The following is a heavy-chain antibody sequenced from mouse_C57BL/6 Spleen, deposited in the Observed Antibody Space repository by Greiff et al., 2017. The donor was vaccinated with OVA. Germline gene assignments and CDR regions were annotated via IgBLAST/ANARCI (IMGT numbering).Heavy chain of an antibody. J-gene: IGHJ4*01. CDR1: GFSFNTYA. CDR3: VRAHYYGSSVYAMDY. D-gene: IGHD1-1*01. V-gene: IGHV10-1*01. CDR2: IRSKSNNYAT. Sequence: VQLVESGGGLVQPKGSLKLSCAASGFSFNTYAMNWVRQAPGKGLEWVARIRSKSNNYATYYADSVKDRFTISRDDSESMLYLQVNNLKTEDTAMYYCVRAHYYGSSVYAMDYWGQGTSVTVSS.